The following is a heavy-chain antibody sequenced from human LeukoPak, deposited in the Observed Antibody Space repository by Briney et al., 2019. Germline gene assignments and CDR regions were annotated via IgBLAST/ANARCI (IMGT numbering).Heavy chain of an antibody. CDR1: GGSISSYY. CDR3: ARSGYCSGGICYSGLFDY. D-gene: IGHD2-15*01. CDR2: FYYRGSS. V-gene: IGHV4-59*01. Sequence: SETLSLTCTVSGGSISSYYWSWIRQSPGKGVHWIGYFYYRGSSTYNPSLTSRVTISGDTSKNEFSLRLSSVTAADTAVYYCARSGYCSGGICYSGLFDYWGPGTLVTVSS. J-gene: IGHJ4*02.